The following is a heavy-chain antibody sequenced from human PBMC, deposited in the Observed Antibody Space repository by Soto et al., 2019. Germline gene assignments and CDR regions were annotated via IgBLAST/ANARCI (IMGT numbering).Heavy chain of an antibody. Sequence: EVQLVESGGGLVKPGGSLRLSCAASGFTFSNAWMSWVRQAPGKGLEWVGRIKSKTDGGTTDYAAPVKGRFTISRDDSKNTLYLQMNSLKTEDTAVYYCTTDERPNTYCGGDCRSWFDPWGQGTLVTVSS. CDR1: GFTFSNAW. CDR2: IKSKTDGGTT. CDR3: TTDERPNTYCGGDCRSWFDP. J-gene: IGHJ5*02. V-gene: IGHV3-15*01. D-gene: IGHD2-21*02.